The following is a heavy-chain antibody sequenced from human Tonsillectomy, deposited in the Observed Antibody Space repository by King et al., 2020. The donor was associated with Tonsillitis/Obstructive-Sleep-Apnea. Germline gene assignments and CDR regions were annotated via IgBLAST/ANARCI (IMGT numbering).Heavy chain of an antibody. J-gene: IGHJ5*02. V-gene: IGHV4-4*07. CDR3: ARDTTPGHCCGRSCFLVGDNWFDP. D-gene: IGHD2-15*01. CDR1: GGSISSYY. CDR2: MYTSGRT. Sequence: VQLQESGPGLVKPSETLSLTCTVSGGSISSYYWCWIRQPAGKGLEWIGRMYTSGRTNYNPSLKSRVTMPVDTSKNKFSLKLSSVTAADTAVYYCARDTTPGHCCGRSCFLVGDNWFDPWGQGTLVTVSS.